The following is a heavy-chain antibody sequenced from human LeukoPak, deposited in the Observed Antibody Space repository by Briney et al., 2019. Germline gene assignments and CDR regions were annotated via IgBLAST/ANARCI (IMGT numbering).Heavy chain of an antibody. CDR2: IYYSGST. V-gene: IGHV4-59*01. CDR1: GGSISSYY. Sequence: SETLSLTCTVSGGSISSYYWSWIRQPPGKGLEWIGYIYYSGSTNYNPSLKSRFTISLDTYKNQFSLKLSSVTAADTAVYYCARGRQWLVQGYWGQGTLVTVSS. J-gene: IGHJ4*02. CDR3: ARGRQWLVQGY. D-gene: IGHD6-19*01.